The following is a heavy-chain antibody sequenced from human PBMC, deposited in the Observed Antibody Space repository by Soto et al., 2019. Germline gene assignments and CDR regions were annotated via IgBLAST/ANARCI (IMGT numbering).Heavy chain of an antibody. Sequence: ASVKVSCKASGYSFTDYHIHWVRQAPGQGLEWLGRINPIFGTANYAQKFQGRVTITADESTSTAYMELSSLRSEDTAVYYCARDSRYNWNHGAFDIWGQGTMVTVSS. V-gene: IGHV1-69*13. CDR2: INPIFGTA. J-gene: IGHJ3*02. CDR1: GYSFTDYH. D-gene: IGHD1-20*01. CDR3: ARDSRYNWNHGAFDI.